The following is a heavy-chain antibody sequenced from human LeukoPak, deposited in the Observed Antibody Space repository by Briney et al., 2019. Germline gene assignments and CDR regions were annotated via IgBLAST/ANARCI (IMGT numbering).Heavy chain of an antibody. CDR3: ARAPVNYYGSGSPRYYFDY. V-gene: IGHV1-3*03. J-gene: IGHJ4*02. CDR2: INAGNGNT. Sequence: ASVKVSCKASGYTFTSYAMHWVRQAPGQRLEWMGWINAGNGNTKYSQEFQGRVTITRDTSANTAYMELSSLRSEDMAVYYCARAPVNYYGSGSPRYYFDYWGQGTLVTVSS. D-gene: IGHD3-10*01. CDR1: GYTFTSYA.